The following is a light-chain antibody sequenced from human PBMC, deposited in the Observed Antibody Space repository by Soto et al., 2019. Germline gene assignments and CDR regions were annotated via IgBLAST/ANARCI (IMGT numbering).Light chain of an antibody. J-gene: IGLJ1*01. V-gene: IGLV2-14*01. CDR3: SSYTTSSTIV. CDR2: EVS. Sequence: QSALTQPASVSGSPGQSITISCTGTSSDIGGYNYVSWYQQHPGKAPKLMIYEVSDRPSGLSNRFSGSKSGNTASLTISGLQAEDEADYYCSSYTTSSTIVFGTGTKVTVL. CDR1: SSDIGGYNY.